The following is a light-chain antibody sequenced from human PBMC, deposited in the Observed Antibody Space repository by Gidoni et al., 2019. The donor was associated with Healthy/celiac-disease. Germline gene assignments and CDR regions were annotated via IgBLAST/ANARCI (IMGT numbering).Light chain of an antibody. Sequence: DIQMTQSPSSLSASVGDRVTITCRASQSISRYLNWYQQKPGKAPKLLIYAASSLQSGVPSRFSGSGSGTDFTLTISSLQPEDFATYYCQQTYSTQGTFXXXTKVQIK. CDR2: AAS. CDR1: QSISRY. J-gene: IGKJ1*01. V-gene: IGKV1-39*01. CDR3: QQTYSTQGT.